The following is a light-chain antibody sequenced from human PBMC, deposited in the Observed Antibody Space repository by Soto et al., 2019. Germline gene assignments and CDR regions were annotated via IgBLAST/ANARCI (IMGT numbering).Light chain of an antibody. CDR3: SSYTSSSTYV. Sequence: QSVLTQPPSVSGSPGQSVAISCTGTSSDVGNYNRVSWYQQPPGTAPKLMIYDVSNRPSGVPDRFSGSKSGNTASLTISGLQADDEGDYYCSSYTSSSTYVFGTGTKVTVL. CDR1: SSDVGNYNR. J-gene: IGLJ1*01. CDR2: DVS. V-gene: IGLV2-18*02.